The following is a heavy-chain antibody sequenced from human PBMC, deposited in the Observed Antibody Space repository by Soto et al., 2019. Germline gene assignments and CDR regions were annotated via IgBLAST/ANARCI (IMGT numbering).Heavy chain of an antibody. J-gene: IGHJ4*02. CDR3: ARDSGGNSRFDY. V-gene: IGHV4-30-2*05. CDR2: IYHSGST. CDR1: GGSISSGGYS. D-gene: IGHD2-21*02. Sequence: SETLSLTCAVSGGSISSGGYSWSWIRQPPGKGLEWIGYIYHSGSTYYNPSLKSRVTISVDTSKNQFSLKLSSVTAADTAVYYCARDSGGNSRFDYWGQGTLVTVS.